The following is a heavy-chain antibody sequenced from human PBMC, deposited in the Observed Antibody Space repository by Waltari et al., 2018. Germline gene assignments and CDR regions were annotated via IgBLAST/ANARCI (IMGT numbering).Heavy chain of an antibody. CDR2: ISGSGGST. Sequence: EVQLLESGGGLVQPGGSLRLSCAASGFTFSSYAMGWVRQAPGKGLEWVSAISGSGGSTYYADSVKGRFTISRDNSKNTLYLQMNSLRAEDTAVYYCAKCHWKLGYCRNFDYWGQGTLVTVSS. J-gene: IGHJ4*02. CDR3: AKCHWKLGYCRNFDY. D-gene: IGHD2-15*01. CDR1: GFTFSSYA. V-gene: IGHV3-23*01.